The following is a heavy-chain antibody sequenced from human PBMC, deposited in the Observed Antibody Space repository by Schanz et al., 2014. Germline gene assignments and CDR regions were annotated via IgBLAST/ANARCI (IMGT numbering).Heavy chain of an antibody. V-gene: IGHV3-7*02. CDR1: TFTFSSDC. CDR2: IKEDGSVK. D-gene: IGHD1-26*01. J-gene: IGHJ4*02. CDR3: ARNRDG. Sequence: EVQLAESGGGLVQPGGSLRLSCAASTFTFSSDCMSWVRQAPGKGLEWVANIKEDGSVKDYVDSVKGRFTISRDNAKNTLYEQMTSVRGEDRAEYYCARNRDGRGQGTLVTVSS.